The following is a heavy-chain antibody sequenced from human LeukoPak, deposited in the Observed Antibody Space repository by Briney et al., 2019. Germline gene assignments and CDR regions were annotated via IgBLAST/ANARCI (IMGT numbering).Heavy chain of an antibody. J-gene: IGHJ4*02. CDR1: GGSISSYY. CDR2: IYYRGST. V-gene: IGHV4-59*01. D-gene: IGHD1-1*01. CDR3: ARDATGTIDY. Sequence: SETLSLTCTVSGGSISSYYWGWIRQPPGKGLKWIGYIYYRGSTNYNPSLKSRVTISVDTSKNQFSLKLSSVTAADTAVYYCARDATGTIDYWGQGTLVTVSS.